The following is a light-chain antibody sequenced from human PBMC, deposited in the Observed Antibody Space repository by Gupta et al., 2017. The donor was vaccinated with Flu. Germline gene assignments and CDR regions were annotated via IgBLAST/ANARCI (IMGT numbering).Light chain of an antibody. J-gene: IGLJ2*01. V-gene: IGLV1-44*01. CDR3: AAWDDSLNGVI. CDR1: SSNIGKNT. CDR2: SNY. Sequence: QSVLTQPPSASGTPGQRVTISCSGSSSNIGKNTVNWYHQLPGTAPKVLIYSNYVRPSEVPDRFSGSKSGTSASLAISDLQAEDEADYYCAAWDDSLNGVIFGGGTKLSGL.